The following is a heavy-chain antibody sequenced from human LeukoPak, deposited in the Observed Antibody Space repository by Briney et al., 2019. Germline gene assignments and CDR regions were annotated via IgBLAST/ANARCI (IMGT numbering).Heavy chain of an antibody. CDR3: AKDHDCSSTSCYNFDY. V-gene: IGHV3-30*18. D-gene: IGHD2-2*01. CDR2: ISYDGSNK. Sequence: GGSLRLSCAASGFTFSSYGMHWVRQAPGKGLEWVAVISYDGSNKYYADSVKGRFTISRDNSKNTLYLQMNSLRAEDTAVYYCAKDHDCSSTSCYNFDYWGQGTLVTVSS. J-gene: IGHJ4*02. CDR1: GFTFSSYG.